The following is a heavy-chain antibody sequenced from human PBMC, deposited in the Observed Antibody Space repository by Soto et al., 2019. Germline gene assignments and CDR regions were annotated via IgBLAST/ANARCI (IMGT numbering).Heavy chain of an antibody. CDR1: GGTFSSYA. V-gene: IGHV1-69*13. Sequence: SVKLSCKASGGTFSSYAISWVRQAPGQGLEWMGGIIPIFGTANYAQKFQGRVTITADESTSTAYMELSSLRSEDTAVYYCALARTIFGDHGMDVWGQGTMVNVSS. CDR3: ALARTIFGDHGMDV. CDR2: IIPIFGTA. D-gene: IGHD3-3*01. J-gene: IGHJ6*02.